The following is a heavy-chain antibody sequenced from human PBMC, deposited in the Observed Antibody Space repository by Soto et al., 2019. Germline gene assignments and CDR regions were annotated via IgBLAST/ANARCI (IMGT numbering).Heavy chain of an antibody. Sequence: QVQLVQSGAEVKKPGASVKVSCKASGYSFTSYSISWVRQAPGQGLQWMGWTSVYNGATNYTQALQGRVTMTPDTSTSTAYMELRSLRSDDTGVYFCARSGYGRYAEHYWGQGTLVTVSS. J-gene: IGHJ1*01. D-gene: IGHD2-15*01. CDR3: ARSGYGRYAEHY. V-gene: IGHV1-18*04. CDR1: GYSFTSYS. CDR2: TSVYNGAT.